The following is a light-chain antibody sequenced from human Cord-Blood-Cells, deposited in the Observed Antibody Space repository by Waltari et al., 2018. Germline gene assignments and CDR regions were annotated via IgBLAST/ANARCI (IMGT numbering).Light chain of an antibody. J-gene: IGKJ2*01. CDR1: QSVSSY. CDR2: DAA. CDR3: QQRSNWHPYT. V-gene: IGKV3-11*01. Sequence: DIVLTQSPATLSLSPGERATPPCRASQSVSSYLAWYQQKPGQAPRLLIYDAANRATGIPARFSGSGSGTDFTLTISSLEPEDFAVYYCQQRSNWHPYTFGQGTKLEIK.